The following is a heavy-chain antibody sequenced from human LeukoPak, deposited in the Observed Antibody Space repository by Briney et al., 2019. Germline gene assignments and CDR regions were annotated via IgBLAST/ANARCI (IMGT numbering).Heavy chain of an antibody. J-gene: IGHJ3*02. V-gene: IGHV7-4-1*02. CDR3: ARVRSSSWYEDDAFDI. CDR1: GYTFTSYA. CDR2: INTNTGNP. Sequence: ASVKVSCKASGYTFTSYAMNWVRQAPGQGLEWTGWINTNTGNPTYAQGFTGRFVFSLDTSVSTAYLQISSLKAEDTAVYYCARVRSSSWYEDDAFDIWGQGTMVTVSS. D-gene: IGHD6-13*01.